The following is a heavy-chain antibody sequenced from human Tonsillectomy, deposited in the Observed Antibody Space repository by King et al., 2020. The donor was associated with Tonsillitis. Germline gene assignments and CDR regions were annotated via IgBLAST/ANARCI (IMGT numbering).Heavy chain of an antibody. J-gene: IGHJ5*02. CDR1: GGSFSGYY. CDR2: INHSGST. D-gene: IGHD2/OR15-2a*01. Sequence: VQLQQWGAGLLKPSETLSLTCAVYGGSFSGYYWSWIRQPPGKGLEWIGEINHSGSTNYNPSPKSRVTISVDTSKNQFSLNLSSLTAADTAVYYCASTFGTYKNWFDPWGQGTLVTVSS. CDR3: ASTFGTYKNWFDP. V-gene: IGHV4-34*01.